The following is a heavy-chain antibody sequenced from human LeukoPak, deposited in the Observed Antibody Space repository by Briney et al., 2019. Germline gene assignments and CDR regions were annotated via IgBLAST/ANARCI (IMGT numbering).Heavy chain of an antibody. Sequence: PSETLSLTCSVSGYSISSAYYWCWIRQPPGKGLERIGTMYHSGSTNYTPSLKSRVTISVDTSKNQFSLKLSSVTAADTAVYFCARDQCSGGSCYPGWFDPWGQGTLVTVSS. D-gene: IGHD2-15*01. V-gene: IGHV4-38-2*02. CDR3: ARDQCSGGSCYPGWFDP. CDR1: GYSISSAYY. CDR2: MYHSGST. J-gene: IGHJ5*02.